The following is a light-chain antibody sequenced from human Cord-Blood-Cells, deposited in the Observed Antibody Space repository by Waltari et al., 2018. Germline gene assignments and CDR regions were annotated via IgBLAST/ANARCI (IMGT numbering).Light chain of an antibody. Sequence: QSALTQPASVSGSPGQSITISCTGTSSDDGSYNLVSWYQQHPGKAPNLMIYEGSKRPSGVSNRFSGSKSGNTASLTISGLQAEDEADYYCCSYAGSSTFVVFGGGTKLTVL. CDR1: SSDDGSYNL. CDR3: CSYAGSSTFVV. CDR2: EGS. J-gene: IGLJ2*01. V-gene: IGLV2-23*03.